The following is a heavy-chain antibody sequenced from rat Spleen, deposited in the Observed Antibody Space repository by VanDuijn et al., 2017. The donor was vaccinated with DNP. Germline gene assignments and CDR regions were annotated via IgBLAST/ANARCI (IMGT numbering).Heavy chain of an antibody. CDR2: ISASGGST. CDR3: TTVSYNNFDY. D-gene: IGHD1-10*01. J-gene: IGHJ2*01. CDR1: GFTLSHYN. V-gene: IGHV5-20*01. Sequence: EVRLVESGGGLVQPGRSLKLSCAASGFTLSHYNMVWVRQAPTKGLEWVASISASGGSTSYRDSVKGRFTISRDNAKSSLYLQMNSLKSEDTATYYCTTVSYNNFDYWGQGVMVTVSS.